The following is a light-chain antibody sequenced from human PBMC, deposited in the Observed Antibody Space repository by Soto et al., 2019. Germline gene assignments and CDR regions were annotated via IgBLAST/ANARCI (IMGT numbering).Light chain of an antibody. CDR2: AAS. V-gene: IGKV1-39*01. J-gene: IGKJ2*01. Sequence: DIQMTQSPSSLSASVGDRVTITCRASQSISSYLNWYQQKPGKAPKLLIYAASILQSGVPSRFSGSGSGTDFTLTISSLQPEDFATYYCQQSYSTPPYSFGQATKLEIK. CDR1: QSISSY. CDR3: QQSYSTPPYS.